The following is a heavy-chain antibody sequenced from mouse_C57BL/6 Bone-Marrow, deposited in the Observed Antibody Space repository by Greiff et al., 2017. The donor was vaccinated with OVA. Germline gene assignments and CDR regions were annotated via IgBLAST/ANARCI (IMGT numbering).Heavy chain of an antibody. Sequence: QVQLQQPGAELMMPGASVKLSCKASGYTFTSYWMHWVKQRPGQGLEWIGEIDPSDSYTNYNQKFKGKSTLTVDKSSSTAYMQLSSLTSEDSAVYYCARGRDYYSNYGDYWGQGTTLTVSS. J-gene: IGHJ2*01. D-gene: IGHD2-5*01. CDR3: ARGRDYYSNYGDY. CDR2: IDPSDSYT. V-gene: IGHV1-69*01. CDR1: GYTFTSYW.